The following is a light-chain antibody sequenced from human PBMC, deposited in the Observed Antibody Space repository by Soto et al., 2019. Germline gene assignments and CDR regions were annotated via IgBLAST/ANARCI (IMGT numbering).Light chain of an antibody. V-gene: IGKV3D-20*02. CDR3: QQYSNWPIT. J-gene: IGKJ5*01. Sequence: EKVMTLSPPTLSVSPGERATLSCRASESVASSYLAWYQQIPGQAPRLLIYGASSRATGIPDRFSGSGSGTDFTLTFSSLEPEDFAVYYCQQYSNWPITFGQGTRLEIK. CDR2: GAS. CDR1: ESVASSY.